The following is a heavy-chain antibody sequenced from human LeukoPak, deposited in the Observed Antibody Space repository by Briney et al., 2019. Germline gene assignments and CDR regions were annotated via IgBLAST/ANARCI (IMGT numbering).Heavy chain of an antibody. Sequence: GGSLRLSCAASGFTFSSYAMTWVRQAPGKGPEWVSSISSSSSYIYYADSVKGRFTISRDNAKNSLYLQMNSLRAEDTAVYYCARGRDCGGDCYLGNNWFDPWGQGTLVTVSS. J-gene: IGHJ5*02. CDR3: ARGRDCGGDCYLGNNWFDP. D-gene: IGHD2-21*02. CDR2: ISSSSSYI. V-gene: IGHV3-21*01. CDR1: GFTFSSYA.